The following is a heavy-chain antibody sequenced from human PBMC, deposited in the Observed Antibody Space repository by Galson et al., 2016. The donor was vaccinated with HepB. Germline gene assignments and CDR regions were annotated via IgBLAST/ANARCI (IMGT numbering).Heavy chain of an antibody. Sequence: SLRLSCAPSGFIFSTYPMHWVRQAPGKGLEWVAGTSFDGRDKYYADSVKDRFTISRDNLRNTLYLERNGLRDDDTAVYYCVRDGPRFDPYVDWFYGMDVWGQGTTVTVSS. CDR2: TSFDGRDK. J-gene: IGHJ6*02. V-gene: IGHV3-30*04. CDR1: GFIFSTYP. CDR3: VRDGPRFDPYVDWFYGMDV. D-gene: IGHD3-9*01.